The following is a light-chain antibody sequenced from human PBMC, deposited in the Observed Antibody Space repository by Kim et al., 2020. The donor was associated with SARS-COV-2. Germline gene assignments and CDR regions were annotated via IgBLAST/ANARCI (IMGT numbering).Light chain of an antibody. CDR3: SSYTSSSTLGVV. J-gene: IGLJ2*01. Sequence: SITFACAESSSDVGGYNFVSWYQHHPGKSPKLMIYDVSNRPSGVSNRFSGSKSGNTASLTISGLQAEDEADYYCSSYTSSSTLGVVFGGGTQLTVL. CDR2: DVS. CDR1: SSDVGGYNF. V-gene: IGLV2-14*03.